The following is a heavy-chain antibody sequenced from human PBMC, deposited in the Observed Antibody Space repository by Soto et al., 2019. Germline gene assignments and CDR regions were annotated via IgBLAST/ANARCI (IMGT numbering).Heavy chain of an antibody. Sequence: QVQLVESGGGVVQPGRSLRLSCAASGFMFSSYAMHWVRQAPGKGLEWVAVKTYDGSNKYYADSVKGRFTISRDNSKNTLYLQLNRLTAGDTAVNYCARDGGLLVDYWGQGTLVTVSS. CDR1: GFMFSSYA. V-gene: IGHV3-30-3*01. CDR3: ARDGGLLVDY. D-gene: IGHD1-26*01. J-gene: IGHJ4*02. CDR2: KTYDGSNK.